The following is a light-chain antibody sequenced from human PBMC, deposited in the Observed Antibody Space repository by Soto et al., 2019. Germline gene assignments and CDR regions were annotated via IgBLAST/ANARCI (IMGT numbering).Light chain of an antibody. CDR1: QGLNNW. Sequence: DIQMTQSPSSVSASIGDRVTITCRASQGLNNWIAWYQQKPGKAPKLLIYAASSLQSGVPSRFSGSGSVTDFTLAISGLLPDDFATSYCQQANCFPYTFGQGTKLEIK. V-gene: IGKV1-12*01. CDR3: QQANCFPYT. J-gene: IGKJ2*01. CDR2: AAS.